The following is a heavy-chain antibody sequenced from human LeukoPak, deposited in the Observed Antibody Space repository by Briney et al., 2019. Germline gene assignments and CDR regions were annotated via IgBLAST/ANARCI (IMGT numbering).Heavy chain of an antibody. J-gene: IGHJ6*02. CDR2: ISASGIST. CDR3: AKVERGMIGGYYFYYGLDV. V-gene: IGHV3-23*01. Sequence: GGSLRLSCAASGISFSSHAMSWVRQAPGKGLEWVSGISASGISTYYPDSVKGRFTVSRDNSKNTLYLQMNSLRAEDTAVYYCAKVERGMIGGYYFYYGLDVWGQGTTISVSS. D-gene: IGHD3-3*01. CDR1: GISFSSHA.